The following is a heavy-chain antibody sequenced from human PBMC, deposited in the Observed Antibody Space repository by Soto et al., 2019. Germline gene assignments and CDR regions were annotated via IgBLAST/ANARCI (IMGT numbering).Heavy chain of an antibody. D-gene: IGHD7-27*01. CDR1: GGSISSYY. J-gene: IGHJ4*02. CDR3: ARLTGDRDYFDY. V-gene: IGHV4-59*01. Sequence: QVQLQESGPGLVKPSETLSLTCTVSGGSISSYYWSWIRQPPGKGLEWIGYIYYSGSTNYNPSLKSRVTISVDTSKNQFSLKLSSVTAADTAVYYCARLTGDRDYFDYWGQGTLFTVSS. CDR2: IYYSGST.